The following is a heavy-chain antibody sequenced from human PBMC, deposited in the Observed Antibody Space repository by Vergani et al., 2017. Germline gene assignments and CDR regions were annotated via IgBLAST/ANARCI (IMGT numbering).Heavy chain of an antibody. Sequence: EVQLLESGGDLVQPGGSLRLSCAASGFTFNHYAMNWVRQAPGKGLEWVSGISGSGGSTYYAGSVKGRFTISRDSSKNTLYLQMNSLSAGDTAVYYCARDRYYGSGSWGYYYYGMDVWGQGTTVTVSS. CDR1: GFTFNHYA. CDR2: ISGSGGST. D-gene: IGHD3-10*01. CDR3: ARDRYYGSGSWGYYYYGMDV. V-gene: IGHV3-23*01. J-gene: IGHJ6*02.